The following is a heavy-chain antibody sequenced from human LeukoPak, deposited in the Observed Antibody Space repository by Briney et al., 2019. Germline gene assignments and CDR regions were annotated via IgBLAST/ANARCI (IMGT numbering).Heavy chain of an antibody. CDR2: IYYSGST. V-gene: IGHV4-39*01. CDR3: AILTGRTTGFDY. D-gene: IGHD2-2*01. Sequence: SETLSLTCTVSGGSISSSSYYWGWIRQPPGKGLEWIGSIYYSGSTYHNPSLKSRVTISVDTSKNQFSLKLSSVTAADTAVYYCAILTGRTTGFDYWGQGTLVTVSS. CDR1: GGSISSSSYY. J-gene: IGHJ4*02.